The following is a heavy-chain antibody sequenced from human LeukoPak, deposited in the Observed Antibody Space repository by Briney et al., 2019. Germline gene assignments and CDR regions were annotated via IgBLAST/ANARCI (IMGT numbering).Heavy chain of an antibody. J-gene: IGHJ4*02. Sequence: PGGSLRLSCAASGFTFSSYGMHWVRQAPGKGLEWVAFIRYDGSNKYYADSVKGRFTVSRDNSKNTLYLQMNSLRAEDTAVYYCVLGSGSGSYGGVDYWGQGTLVTVSS. CDR3: VLGSGSGSYGGVDY. CDR1: GFTFSSYG. CDR2: IRYDGSNK. D-gene: IGHD3-10*01. V-gene: IGHV3-30*02.